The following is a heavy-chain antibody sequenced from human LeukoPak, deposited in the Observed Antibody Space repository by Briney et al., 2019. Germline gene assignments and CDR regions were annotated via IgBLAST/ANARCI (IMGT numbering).Heavy chain of an antibody. J-gene: IGHJ4*02. Sequence: PGGSLRLPCPASGLTFSNYSMHCVRQAPGKGLEWVPAIWYYGSNKYYADSVKGRFTMSRDYSKNTLYLQMNSLRAEDTALYYCARDPPHYSSSWYYFDYWGQGTLVTVSS. CDR2: IWYYGSNK. CDR3: ARDPPHYSSSWYYFDY. CDR1: GLTFSNYS. D-gene: IGHD6-13*01. V-gene: IGHV3-33*01.